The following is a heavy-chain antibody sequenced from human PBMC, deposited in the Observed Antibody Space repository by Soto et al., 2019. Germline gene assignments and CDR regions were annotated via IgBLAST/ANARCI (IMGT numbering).Heavy chain of an antibody. CDR1: GGSITGAYYY. Sequence: SETLSLTCTVSGGSITGAYYYWGWIRQSPGKGLEYIGCIHYSGRTYYNPSLQGRVTVSVDTSKNQFSLKLTSVTAADTAVYFCAREDDGGDRDYYGLDVWGQGTTVTVSS. V-gene: IGHV4-39*02. D-gene: IGHD2-21*02. CDR3: AREDDGGDRDYYGLDV. CDR2: IHYSGRT. J-gene: IGHJ6*02.